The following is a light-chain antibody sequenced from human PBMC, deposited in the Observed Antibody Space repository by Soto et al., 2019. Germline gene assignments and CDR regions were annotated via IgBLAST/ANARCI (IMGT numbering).Light chain of an antibody. CDR1: QIVASTS. Sequence: EVVLTQSPGTLSLSPGDRATLSCRASQIVASTSFAWYQQSPGQAPRLLIYAASTRASAVPDRFSGSGAGTEFTLTISRLEPEDFAVYYCYQYDGAPPYTFGQGTRLEIK. J-gene: IGKJ2*01. V-gene: IGKV3-20*01. CDR3: YQYDGAPPYT. CDR2: AAS.